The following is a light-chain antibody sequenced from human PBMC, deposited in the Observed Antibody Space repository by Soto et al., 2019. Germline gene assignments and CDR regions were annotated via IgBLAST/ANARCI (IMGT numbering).Light chain of an antibody. CDR1: SSDVGTYSY. J-gene: IGLJ1*01. CDR3: SSYTINSSPYV. V-gene: IGLV2-14*03. CDR2: DVT. Sequence: QSALTQPASVSGSPGQSITISCTGTSSDVGTYSYVSWYQQHPGKAPKLIIYDVTNRPSGVSNRFSASKSGNTASLTISGLQAEDEADYYCSSYTINSSPYVFGTGTKLTVL.